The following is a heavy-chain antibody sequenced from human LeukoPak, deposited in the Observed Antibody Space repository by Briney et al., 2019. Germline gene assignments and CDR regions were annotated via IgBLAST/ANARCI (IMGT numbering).Heavy chain of an antibody. CDR1: GFTVSSND. V-gene: IGHV3-66*01. CDR2: IYTGGGT. D-gene: IGHD3-10*01. CDR3: ARDIKFGQLDYYYYGMDV. Sequence: GGSLRLSCAASGFTVSSNDMSWVRQAPGKGLEWVSVIYTGGGTYYADSVKGRFTISRDKATNSLFLQMDSLRAEDTAVYYCARDIKFGQLDYYYYGMDVWGQGTAVTVSS. J-gene: IGHJ6*02.